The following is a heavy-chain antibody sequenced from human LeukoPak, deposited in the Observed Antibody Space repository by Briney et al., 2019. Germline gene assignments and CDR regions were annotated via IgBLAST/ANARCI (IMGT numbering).Heavy chain of an antibody. Sequence: LGASVKVSCKASGYTFTGYYMHWVRQAPGQGLEWMGWINPNSGGTNYAQKFQGRVTMTRDTSISTAYMELSRLRSDDTGVYYCARGYDTIGPDFDYWGQGTLVTVSS. J-gene: IGHJ4*02. CDR3: ARGYDTIGPDFDY. CDR1: GYTFTGYY. V-gene: IGHV1-2*03. CDR2: INPNSGGT. D-gene: IGHD3-9*01.